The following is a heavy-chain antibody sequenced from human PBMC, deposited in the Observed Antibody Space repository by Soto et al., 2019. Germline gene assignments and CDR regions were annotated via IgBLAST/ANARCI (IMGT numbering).Heavy chain of an antibody. Sequence: PGGCLRLSCAASGFTFNSFSMSWVRQAPGKGLEWVASINGRGTYVYYADSLKGRFSLSRDNATNSLFLQMSSLRAEDTAVYYCSPCSDVARALPPTSGLWAQPTLVTVSS. D-gene: IGHD1-26*01. CDR2: INGRGTYV. CDR1: GFTFNSFS. V-gene: IGHV3-21*06. J-gene: IGHJ1*01. CDR3: SPCSDVARALPPTSGL.